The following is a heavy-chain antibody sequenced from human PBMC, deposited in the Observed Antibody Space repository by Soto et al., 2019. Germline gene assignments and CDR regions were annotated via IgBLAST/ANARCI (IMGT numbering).Heavy chain of an antibody. J-gene: IGHJ4*02. CDR1: GFTFSSYD. CDR2: IGTAGDT. CDR3: ARGARDAYFDY. V-gene: IGHV3-13*01. Sequence: EVQLVESGGGLVQPGGSLRLSCAASGFTFSSYDMHWVRQATGKGLEWVSAIGTAGDTYYPGSVKGRFTISRENAKNSLYLQMTSLRAGDTAVYYCARGARDAYFDYWGQGTLVTVSS.